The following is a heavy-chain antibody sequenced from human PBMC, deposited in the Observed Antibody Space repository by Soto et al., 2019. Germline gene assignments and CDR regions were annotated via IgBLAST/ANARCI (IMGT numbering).Heavy chain of an antibody. CDR1: GFTFSPYW. Sequence: EVQLVKSGGGLVQPGGSLRLSCAASGFTFSPYWMSWVRQAPGKGLEWVAIIKDDGGDEHYLEAVRGRFTNSRDNAKKSLYLAMDSLRVEDTAVYYCAGGSGWISDTWGQGTLVTVSS. D-gene: IGHD6-19*01. V-gene: IGHV3-7*05. J-gene: IGHJ5*02. CDR2: IKDDGGDE. CDR3: AGGSGWISDT.